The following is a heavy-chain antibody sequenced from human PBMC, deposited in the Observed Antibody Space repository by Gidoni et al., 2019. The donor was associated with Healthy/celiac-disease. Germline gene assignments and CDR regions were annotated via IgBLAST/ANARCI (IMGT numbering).Heavy chain of an antibody. CDR2: ISYDGSNK. CDR1: GFPFSSYA. CDR3: ARDPSGERGELLFTGDY. V-gene: IGHV3-30*04. J-gene: IGHJ4*02. D-gene: IGHD3-10*01. Sequence: QVQLVESGGGVVQPGRSLRPSCAASGFPFSSYAMHWVRQAPGKGLEWVAVISYDGSNKYYADSVKGRFTISRDNSKNTLYLQMNSLRAEDTAVYYCARDPSGERGELLFTGDYWGQGTLVTVSS.